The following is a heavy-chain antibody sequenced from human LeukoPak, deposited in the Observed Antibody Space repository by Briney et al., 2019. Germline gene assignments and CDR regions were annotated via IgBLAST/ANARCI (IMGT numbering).Heavy chain of an antibody. J-gene: IGHJ1*01. CDR2: IGDRGGST. Sequence: GGSLRLSCAASGFSFASYAMTWVRQAPGKGLEWVSAIGDRGGSTYYADSVRGRFTISRDNSMNTLYLQMDSLKAEDTALYYCAKGRGLVSPDEHWGQGTLVTVSS. D-gene: IGHD6-19*01. CDR3: AKGRGLVSPDEH. CDR1: GFSFASYA. V-gene: IGHV3-23*01.